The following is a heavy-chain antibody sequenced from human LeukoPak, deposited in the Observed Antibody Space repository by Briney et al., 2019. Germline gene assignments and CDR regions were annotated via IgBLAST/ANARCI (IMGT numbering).Heavy chain of an antibody. CDR2: IDPSDSYT. CDR3: ATGYCSGGSCYSFDY. V-gene: IGHV5-10-1*01. J-gene: IGHJ4*02. D-gene: IGHD2-15*01. Sequence: GESLKISCKGSGYSFTSYWISWVRQMPGKGLEWMGRIDPSDSYTNYSPSFQGHVTISAGKSISTAYLQWSSLKASDIAMYYCATGYCSGGSCYSFDYWGQGTLVTVSS. CDR1: GYSFTSYW.